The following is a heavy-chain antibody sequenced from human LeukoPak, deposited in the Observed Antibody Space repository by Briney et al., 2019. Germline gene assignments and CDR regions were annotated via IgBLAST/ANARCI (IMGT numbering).Heavy chain of an antibody. Sequence: GESLRLSCAASGFTFNNAWMHWVRQAPGKGLEWVAVILNDGSQEKYADSVKGRFTISRDNSKNTLFLQMNSLRAEDTAVYYCARDDALGDNALDIWGQGTMVTVSS. CDR2: ILNDGSQE. CDR3: ARDDALGDNALDI. J-gene: IGHJ3*02. V-gene: IGHV3-33*08. CDR1: GFTFNNAW. D-gene: IGHD3-16*01.